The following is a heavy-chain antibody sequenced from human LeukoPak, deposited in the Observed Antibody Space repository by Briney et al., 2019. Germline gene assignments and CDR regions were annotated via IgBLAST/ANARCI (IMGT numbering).Heavy chain of an antibody. J-gene: IGHJ4*02. CDR3: ARGYFDWYFDY. CDR1: GYSISSGYY. CDR2: IYYSGST. Sequence: SETLSLTCTVSGYSISSGYYWGWIRQPPGKGLEWIGSIYYSGSTNYNPSLKSRVTISVDTSKNQFSLKLSSVTAADTAVYYCARGYFDWYFDYWGQGTLVTVSS. V-gene: IGHV4-38-2*02. D-gene: IGHD3-9*01.